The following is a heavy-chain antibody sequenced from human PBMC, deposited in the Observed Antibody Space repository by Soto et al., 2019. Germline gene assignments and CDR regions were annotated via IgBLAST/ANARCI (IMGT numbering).Heavy chain of an antibody. CDR3: ARRGFYDRSRFSAY. CDR1: GGSFSGYY. J-gene: IGHJ4*01. CDR2: INHSGST. Sequence: SETLSLTCAVYGGSFSGYYWSWIRQPPGKGLEWIGEINHSGSTNYNPSLKSRVTISVDTSKNQFSLKLSSVTAADTAVYYCARRGFYDRSRFSAYWGQGTLVTVSS. V-gene: IGHV4-34*01. D-gene: IGHD3-22*01.